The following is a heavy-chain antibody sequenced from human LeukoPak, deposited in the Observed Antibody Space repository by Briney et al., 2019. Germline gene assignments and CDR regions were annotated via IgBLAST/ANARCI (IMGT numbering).Heavy chain of an antibody. CDR1: GFTFSSYG. CDR2: ISYDGSNK. V-gene: IGHV3-30*18. J-gene: IGHJ6*02. Sequence: GGSLRLSCAASGFTFSSYGMNWVRQAPGKGLEWVAVISYDGSNKYYADSVKGRFTISRDNSKNTLYLQMNSLRAEDTAVYYCAKNDRIGVVPAASNYYYGMDVWGQGTTVTVSS. D-gene: IGHD2-2*01. CDR3: AKNDRIGVVPAASNYYYGMDV.